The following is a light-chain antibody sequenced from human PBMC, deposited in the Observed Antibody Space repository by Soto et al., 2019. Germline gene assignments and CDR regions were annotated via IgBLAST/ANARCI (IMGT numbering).Light chain of an antibody. V-gene: IGLV1-47*01. CDR1: SSNIGSNY. CDR3: AAWDDDLSGWV. Sequence: QSVLTQPPSASGTPGQRVTISCSGSSSNIGSNYVYWYAQLPGTAPKLLIYRHNQRPSGVPDRVSGSKSGTSASLAITGLRSEDEADYYCAAWDDDLSGWVFGGGTKVTVL. J-gene: IGLJ2*01. CDR2: RHN.